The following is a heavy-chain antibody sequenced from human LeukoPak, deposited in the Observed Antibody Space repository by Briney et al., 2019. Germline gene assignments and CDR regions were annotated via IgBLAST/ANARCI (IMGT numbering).Heavy chain of an antibody. CDR1: GFTFSSFA. CDR3: AKQPGYCSTTSCLSFCGY. J-gene: IGHJ4*02. Sequence: GGSLRLSCAASGFTFSSFAMSWVRQATGKGLEWVSGISGSGDSTYYADSVKGRFTISRDNSKNTLYLQMNSLRAEDTAVFYCAKQPGYCSTTSCLSFCGYWGQGTLVTVSS. V-gene: IGHV3-23*01. CDR2: ISGSGDST. D-gene: IGHD2-2*01.